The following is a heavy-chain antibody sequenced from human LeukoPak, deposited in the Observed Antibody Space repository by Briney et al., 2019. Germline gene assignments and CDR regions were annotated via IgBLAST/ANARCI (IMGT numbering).Heavy chain of an antibody. V-gene: IGHV4-61*02. CDR3: ARDARYCSRHTCYSWFDP. CDR2: IYSSGNT. D-gene: IGHD2-2*02. Sequence: SETLSLTCTVSGGSISSSNYYWSWVRQPAGKGLEWIGRIYSSGNTNYNPPLKSRVTISVDTSKNQFSLKLSSVTAADTAVYYCARDARYCSRHTCYSWFDPWGQGTLVTVSS. J-gene: IGHJ5*02. CDR1: GGSISSSNYY.